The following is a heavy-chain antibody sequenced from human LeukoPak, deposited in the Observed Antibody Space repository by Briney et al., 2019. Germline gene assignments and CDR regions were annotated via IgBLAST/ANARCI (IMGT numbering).Heavy chain of an antibody. Sequence: SETLSLTCTVSGGSISSSNYYWVWIRQPPGKGLEWIGSIYYSGGTYYNPSLKSRVTISVDTSKNQFSLKLSSVTAADTAVYNCARHPNCGGSCYWFDPWGQGTLVTVSS. CDR3: ARHPNCGGSCYWFDP. CDR2: IYYSGGT. D-gene: IGHD2-15*01. V-gene: IGHV4-39*01. CDR1: GGSISSSNYY. J-gene: IGHJ5*02.